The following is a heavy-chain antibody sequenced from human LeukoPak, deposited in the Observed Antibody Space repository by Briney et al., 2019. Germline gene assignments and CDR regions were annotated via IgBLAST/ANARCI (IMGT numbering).Heavy chain of an antibody. V-gene: IGHV3-23*01. D-gene: IGHD3-22*01. J-gene: IGHJ4*02. CDR1: GFIFSNNI. Sequence: GGSLRLSCAASGFIFSNNIMNWVRQAPGKGLEWVSVISADGGDIYCADSVNGRFTISRDNSKSTLHLQMDSLRAEDTAVYYCAKDPPHSDRSIYSDNSWGQGTLVTVSS. CDR2: ISADGGDI. CDR3: AKDPPHSDRSIYSDNS.